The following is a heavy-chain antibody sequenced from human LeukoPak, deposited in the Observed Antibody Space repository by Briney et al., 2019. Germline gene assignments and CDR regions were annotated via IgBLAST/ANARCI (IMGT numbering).Heavy chain of an antibody. V-gene: IGHV3-30*02. CDR3: TKDIYQFHSHYYMDV. J-gene: IGHJ6*03. CDR1: GFTFSSFG. Sequence: GGSLRLSCAASGFTFSSFGIHWVRQAPDKGLQWLSFIRYDGSIQYYADSVKGRFTISRDNSKNMMYLQMNSLRAEDTAVYYCTKDIYQFHSHYYMDVWGKGTTVTVSS. CDR2: IRYDGSIQ. D-gene: IGHD2-2*01.